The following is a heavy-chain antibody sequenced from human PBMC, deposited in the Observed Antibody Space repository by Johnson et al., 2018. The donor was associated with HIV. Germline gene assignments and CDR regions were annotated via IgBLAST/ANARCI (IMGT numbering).Heavy chain of an antibody. CDR3: AVLWFGDLWAFDI. CDR2: ISYDGSNQ. CDR1: GFTFSTYG. J-gene: IGHJ3*02. V-gene: IGHV3-30*03. D-gene: IGHD3-10*01. Sequence: VQLVESGGGVVQPGRSLRLSCAASGFTFSTYGMHWVRQAPGKGLEWVAVISYDGSNQYYADSVRGRFTISRDTSKNTLYLQMSSLKVEDTALYYCAVLWFGDLWAFDIWGQGTKVTVSS.